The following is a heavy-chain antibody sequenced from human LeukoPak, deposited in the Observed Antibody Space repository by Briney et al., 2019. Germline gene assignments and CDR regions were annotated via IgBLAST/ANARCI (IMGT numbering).Heavy chain of an antibody. J-gene: IGHJ4*02. CDR2: IYTSGST. D-gene: IGHD3-10*01. V-gene: IGHV4-4*07. Sequence: PSETLSLTCTVSGGSISSYYWSWIRQPAGKGLEWIGSIYTSGSTNYNPSLKSRVTMSVDTSKNQFSLKLSSVTAADTAVYYCARESTYYYGSGRHEFDYWGQGTLVTVSS. CDR1: GGSISSYY. CDR3: ARESTYYYGSGRHEFDY.